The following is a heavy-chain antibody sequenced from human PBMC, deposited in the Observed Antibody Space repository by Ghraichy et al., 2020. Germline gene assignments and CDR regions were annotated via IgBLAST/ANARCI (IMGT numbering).Heavy chain of an antibody. CDR3: ARDGGRHHYYSMDV. D-gene: IGHD3-16*01. CDR1: GFSLNTYN. V-gene: IGHV3-48*02. CDR2: ISSPSTTI. J-gene: IGHJ6*02. Sequence: GGSLRLSCAASGFSLNTYNMNWVRQVPGKGLEWISYISSPSTTIYYADSVKGRFTISRDNAKNSLYLQMNSLTDEDTAVYFCARDGGRHHYYSMDVWGQGTTVTVSS.